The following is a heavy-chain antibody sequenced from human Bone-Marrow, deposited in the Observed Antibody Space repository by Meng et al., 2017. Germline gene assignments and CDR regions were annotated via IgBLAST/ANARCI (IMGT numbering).Heavy chain of an antibody. CDR2: IGHSGFT. V-gene: IGHV4-39*01. D-gene: IGHD1/OR15-1a*01. CDR1: GDSISSSYSY. J-gene: IGHJ5*02. CDR3: VRSRAWVRTGFDP. Sequence: QPQLQESGPGLVKPSETLSLTYSVSGDSISSSYSYWGWIRQSPGKGLGWSGSIGHSGFTYYTPSLESRVTVSVDTSRSQFSLELTSVTAADTAVYYCVRSRAWVRTGFDPWGQGTLVTVSS.